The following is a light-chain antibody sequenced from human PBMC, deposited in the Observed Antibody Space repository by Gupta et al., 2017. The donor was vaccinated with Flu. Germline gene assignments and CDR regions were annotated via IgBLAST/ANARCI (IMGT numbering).Light chain of an antibody. Sequence: DIQMTQSPSTLSESVGDRVTITCRASQYIGSRLAWYQQKPGKAPNLVIYEASSLQSGVASRFSGSGSGTEFTLSISSLQPEDFATYYCQQYKSYRSFGQGTKVEIK. CDR3: QQYKSYRS. CDR1: QYIGSR. V-gene: IGKV1-5*03. J-gene: IGKJ1*01. CDR2: EAS.